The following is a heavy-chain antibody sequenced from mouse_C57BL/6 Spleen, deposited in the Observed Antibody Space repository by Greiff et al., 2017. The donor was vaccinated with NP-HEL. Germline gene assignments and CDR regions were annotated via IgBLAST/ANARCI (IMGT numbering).Heavy chain of an antibody. V-gene: IGHV5-4*01. J-gene: IGHJ3*01. CDR1: GFTFSSYA. D-gene: IGHD2-4*01. CDR3: ARDVYYDYDGFAY. CDR2: ISDGGSYT. Sequence: VQLKESGGGLVKPGGSLKLSCAASGFTFSSYAMSWVRQTPEKRLEWVATISDGGSYTYYPDNVKGRFTISRDNAKNNLYLQMSHLKSEDTAMYYCARDVYYDYDGFAYWGQGTLVTVSA.